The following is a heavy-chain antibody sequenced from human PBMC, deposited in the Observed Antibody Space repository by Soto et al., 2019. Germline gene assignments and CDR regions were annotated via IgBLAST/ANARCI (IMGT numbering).Heavy chain of an antibody. CDR1: GGTFSSYY. Sequence: QVQLQQWGAGLLKPSETLSLTCAVYGGTFSSYYWNWIRQSPGKGLEWIGDINYSGGTNYNPSLKSRGTISVDTSKNQFSLQLDSVTAADTAVYYCAKSYSGPFDPWGQGALVTVSS. V-gene: IGHV4-34*08. J-gene: IGHJ5*02. D-gene: IGHD6-25*01. CDR3: AKSYSGPFDP. CDR2: INYSGGT.